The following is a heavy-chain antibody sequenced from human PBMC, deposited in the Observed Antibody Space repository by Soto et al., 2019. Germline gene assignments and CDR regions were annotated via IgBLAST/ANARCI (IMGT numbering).Heavy chain of an antibody. V-gene: IGHV2-5*02. D-gene: IGHD3-10*01. CDR2: IYWDDDK. J-gene: IGHJ5*02. CDR3: EHRPATMAGKKWFDP. Sequence: QITLKESGPTLGKPTQTLTLTCTFSGFSLSRPGVGVGWIRQPPGKALEWLAVIYWDDDKRYSPSLKNRLSITMDTSKNQGVLTMTNVDPADTATYYGEHRPATMAGKKWFDPWGQGTLVTVSS. CDR1: GFSLSRPGVG.